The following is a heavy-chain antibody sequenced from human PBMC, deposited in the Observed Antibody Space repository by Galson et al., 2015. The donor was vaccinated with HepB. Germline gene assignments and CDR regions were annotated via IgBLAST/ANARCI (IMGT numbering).Heavy chain of an antibody. V-gene: IGHV1-2*06. J-gene: IGHJ4*02. CDR2: INPHNGAT. Sequence: SVKVSCKASGYTFVDYYFHWVRQVSGQRLEWMGRINPHNGATDYAPRFRARVTFTTDASINTAFLKMNRLTSDDTAVYYCTSRRPDYWGQGTLVTVSS. CDR3: TSRRPDY. CDR1: GYTFVDYY.